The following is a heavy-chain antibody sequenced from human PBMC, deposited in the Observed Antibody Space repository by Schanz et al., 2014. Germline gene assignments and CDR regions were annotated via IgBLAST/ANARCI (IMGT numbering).Heavy chain of an antibody. V-gene: IGHV1-46*01. CDR2: INPSSGTT. CDR1: GYTFTTYY. CDR3: ARAPVTVGPYHYYMDV. J-gene: IGHJ6*03. Sequence: QVQLVQSGAEVKKPGVSVKVSCKASGYTFTTYYIHWVRQAPGQGLEWMGKINPSSGTTRIAQNFQGRLTVPSDTSTSTVNMELSSLISEDTAVYYCARAPVTVGPYHYYMDVWGKGTTVTVSS. D-gene: IGHD4-17*01.